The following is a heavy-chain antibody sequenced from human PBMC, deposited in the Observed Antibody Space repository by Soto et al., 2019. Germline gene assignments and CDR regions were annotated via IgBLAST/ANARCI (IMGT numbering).Heavy chain of an antibody. Sequence: ASVKVSCNASGYTFTNYVMYWVRQAPGQSLEWVGWINAASGNTKYSQKFQDRVTLTRDTSATTVFMEMNSLRAEDTAVYYCAKDRVGSSWYIVYDFDYWGQGTLVTVSS. CDR1: GYTFTNYV. CDR2: INAASGNT. V-gene: IGHV1-3*01. J-gene: IGHJ4*02. D-gene: IGHD6-13*01. CDR3: AKDRVGSSWYIVYDFDY.